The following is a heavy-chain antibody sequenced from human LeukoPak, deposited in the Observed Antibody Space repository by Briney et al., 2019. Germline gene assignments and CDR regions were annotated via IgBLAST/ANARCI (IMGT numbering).Heavy chain of an antibody. J-gene: IGHJ4*02. CDR3: ARDGYYYDSSGPDY. D-gene: IGHD3-22*01. V-gene: IGHV3-33*01. CDR2: IWYDGSNK. CDR1: GFTFSSYG. Sequence: GGSLRLSCAASGFTFSSYGMHWVRQAPGKGLEWVAVIWYDGSNKYYADSVKGRFTISRDNSKNTLYLQMNSLRAEDTAVYYCARDGYYYDSSGPDYWGQGTLVTVSS.